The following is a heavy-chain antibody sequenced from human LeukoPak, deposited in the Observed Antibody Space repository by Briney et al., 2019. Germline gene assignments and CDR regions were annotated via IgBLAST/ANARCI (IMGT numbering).Heavy chain of an antibody. J-gene: IGHJ6*03. Sequence: SETLSLTCTVSGGSISSYYWSWIRQPPGKGLEWIGYIYTSGSTNYNPSLKSRVTISVDTSNNQFSLKLRSVTAADTAGYYCARRTLEYHSGSYYMDVWGKGTTVTVSS. V-gene: IGHV4-4*09. D-gene: IGHD3-3*01. CDR1: GGSISSYY. CDR3: ARRTLEYHSGSYYMDV. CDR2: IYTSGST.